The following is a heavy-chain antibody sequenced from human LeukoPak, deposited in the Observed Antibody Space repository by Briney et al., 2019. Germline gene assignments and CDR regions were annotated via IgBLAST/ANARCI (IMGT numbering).Heavy chain of an antibody. V-gene: IGHV4-30-2*01. D-gene: IGHD3-16*01. CDR2: IYHSGST. Sequence: SETLSLTCTVSGGSISSGGYYWSWIRQPPGKGMEWIGYIYHSGSTYYNPSLKSRVTISVDRSKNQFSLKLSSVTAADTAVYYCARAWGSWIYFNYWGQGTLVTVSS. CDR3: ARAWGSWIYFNY. J-gene: IGHJ4*02. CDR1: GGSISSGGYY.